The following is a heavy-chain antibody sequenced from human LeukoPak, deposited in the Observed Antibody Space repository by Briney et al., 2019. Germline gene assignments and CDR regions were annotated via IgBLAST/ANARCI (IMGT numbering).Heavy chain of an antibody. CDR2: INSDGSST. D-gene: IGHD3/OR15-3a*01. Sequence: GGSLRLSCAASGFTFSSYWMHWVRQAPGKGPVWVSRINSDGSSTSYADSVKGRFTISRDNAKNSLYLQMNSLRAEDTAVYYCAREKDRVLCYWGQGTLVTVSS. CDR1: GFTFSSYW. J-gene: IGHJ4*02. CDR3: AREKDRVLCY. V-gene: IGHV3-74*01.